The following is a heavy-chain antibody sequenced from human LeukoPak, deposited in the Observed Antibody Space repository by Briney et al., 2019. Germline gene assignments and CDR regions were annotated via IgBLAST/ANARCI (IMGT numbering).Heavy chain of an antibody. CDR2: FDPENGET. J-gene: IGHJ3*02. CDR1: GYTLTELS. CDR3: ATGRTRSGYYYQWAFDI. Sequence: ASVKVSCKVSGYTLTELSMHWVRQAPGKGLEWMGGFDPENGETIYAQKFQGRVTMTEDTSTDTAYMELCSLRSEDTAVYYCATGRTRSGYYYQWAFDIWGQGTMVTVSS. V-gene: IGHV1-24*01. D-gene: IGHD3-22*01.